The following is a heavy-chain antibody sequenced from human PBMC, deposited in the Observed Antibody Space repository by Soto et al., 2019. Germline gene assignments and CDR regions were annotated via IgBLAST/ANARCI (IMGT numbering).Heavy chain of an antibody. CDR3: ARGGQLAAHGYYYYYYGMDV. CDR1: GGSISIGGYS. J-gene: IGHJ6*02. D-gene: IGHD6-13*01. Sequence: SETLSLTCAVSGGSISIGGYSWSCIRQPPGKGPEWIGYIYHSGSTYYNPSLKSRVTISVDRSKNQFSLKLSSVTAADTAVYYCARGGQLAAHGYYYYYYGMDVWGQGTTVTVSS. CDR2: IYHSGST. V-gene: IGHV4-30-2*01.